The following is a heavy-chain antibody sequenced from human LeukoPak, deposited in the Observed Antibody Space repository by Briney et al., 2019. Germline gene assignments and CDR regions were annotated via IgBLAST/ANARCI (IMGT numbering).Heavy chain of an antibody. Sequence: GGSLRLSCAAPGFTFSASAIHWVRQASGKGLEWVARIRSKANTYATAYIESVKGRFTISRDDSKDTAYLQMNSLNTEDTAVYYCASLYNSAFDIWGQGTMVTVSS. J-gene: IGHJ3*02. V-gene: IGHV3-73*01. CDR2: IRSKANTYAT. D-gene: IGHD1-1*01. CDR3: ASLYNSAFDI. CDR1: GFTFSASA.